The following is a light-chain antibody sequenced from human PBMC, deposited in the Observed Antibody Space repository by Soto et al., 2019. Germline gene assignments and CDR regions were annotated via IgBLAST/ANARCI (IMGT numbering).Light chain of an antibody. CDR2: DAS. CDR3: QHYKTWPLS. Sequence: ELVLTQSPATLYVSPGERATLSCRASQGVGSTLAWYQQAPGQAPRLLIYDASTRATGITARFSGDGSGTEFTLTIISLQSDDIAVYYCQHYKTWPLSFGGGTRVEI. CDR1: QGVGST. V-gene: IGKV3-15*01. J-gene: IGKJ4*01.